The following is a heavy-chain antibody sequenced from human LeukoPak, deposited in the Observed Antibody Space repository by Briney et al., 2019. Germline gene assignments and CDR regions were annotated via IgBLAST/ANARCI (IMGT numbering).Heavy chain of an antibody. V-gene: IGHV4-59*12. CDR2: IYYSGST. CDR3: ARDVAYRSGTSYLGAWFDP. Sequence: SETLSLTCTVSGGSISSYYWSWIRQPPGKGLEWIGYIYYSGSTNYNPSLKSRVTISVDTSKNQFSLSLRSVTAADTAVYYCARDVAYRSGTSYLGAWFDPWGQGTLVTVSS. J-gene: IGHJ5*02. D-gene: IGHD3-10*01. CDR1: GGSISSYY.